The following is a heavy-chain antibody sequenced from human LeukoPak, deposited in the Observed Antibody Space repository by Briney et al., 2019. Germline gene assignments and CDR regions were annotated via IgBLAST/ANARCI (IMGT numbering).Heavy chain of an antibody. CDR1: GVSISSYY. V-gene: IGHV4-59*01. Sequence: SETLSLTCTVSGVSISSYYWSWIRQPPGRGLEWIVYIYYSGNTKYNPSHKSRVTISIDAYKNQFSLKLSPVTAADTAVYYCASEDLAVAKFDYWGQGTLVTVSS. J-gene: IGHJ4*02. D-gene: IGHD6-19*01. CDR2: IYYSGNT. CDR3: ASEDLAVAKFDY.